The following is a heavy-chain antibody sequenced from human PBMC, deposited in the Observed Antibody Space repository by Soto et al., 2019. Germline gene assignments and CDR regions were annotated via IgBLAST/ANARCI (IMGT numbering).Heavy chain of an antibody. D-gene: IGHD3-22*01. CDR3: AKWGYDSSGRGLRYFQH. CDR1: GFTFNIYA. Sequence: EVQLLESGGGLVQPGGSLRLSCAASGFTFNIYAMSWVRQAPGKGLEWVSAISGSGGGTYYADSVEGRFTISRDNSNNTLYLQMSSLRAEDTAVYYCAKWGYDSSGRGLRYFQHWGQGTLVTVSS. CDR2: ISGSGGGT. V-gene: IGHV3-23*01. J-gene: IGHJ1*01.